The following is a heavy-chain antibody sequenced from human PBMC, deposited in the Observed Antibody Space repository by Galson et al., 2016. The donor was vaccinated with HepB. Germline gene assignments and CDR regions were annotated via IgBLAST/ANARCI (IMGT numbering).Heavy chain of an antibody. CDR2: IDPSNSYT. D-gene: IGHD4-11*01. J-gene: IGHJ4*02. Sequence: QSGAEVKKPGESLRISCKGSGYSFTNYWISWVRQMPGKGLEWMGKIDPSNSYTNYSPSFQGHVTISGDKSISTAYLQWSSLKASDTAMYYCARHDGMTTLTTYDYWGQGTLVTVSS. CDR1: GYSFTNYW. CDR3: ARHDGMTTLTTYDY. V-gene: IGHV5-10-1*01.